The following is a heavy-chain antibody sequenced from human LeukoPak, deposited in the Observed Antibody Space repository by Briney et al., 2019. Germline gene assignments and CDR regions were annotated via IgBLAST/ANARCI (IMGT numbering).Heavy chain of an antibody. J-gene: IGHJ3*02. CDR1: GFTFSSYW. Sequence: GGSLRLSCAASGFTFSSYWVHWVRQAPGKGLVWVSRIYTDGSSTSYADSVKGRFTISRDNAKNTLYLQMNSLRAEDTAVYYCARDVSGSYSATDAFDIWGQGTMVTVSS. CDR2: IYTDGSST. D-gene: IGHD1-26*01. V-gene: IGHV3-74*01. CDR3: ARDVSGSYSATDAFDI.